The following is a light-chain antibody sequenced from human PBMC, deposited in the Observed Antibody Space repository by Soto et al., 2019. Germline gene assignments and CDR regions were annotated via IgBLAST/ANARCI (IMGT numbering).Light chain of an antibody. V-gene: IGKV3-20*01. Sequence: EIVLTQSPDTLSLTPGESATLSCRASQRFAGPYLAWYQQKPGQTPRLLINGASSRATGIPDRFSGSGSGTDFTLTISGLEPEDFAVYYCHQYDSWTFGQGTKVEIK. J-gene: IGKJ1*01. CDR1: QRFAGPY. CDR2: GAS. CDR3: HQYDSWT.